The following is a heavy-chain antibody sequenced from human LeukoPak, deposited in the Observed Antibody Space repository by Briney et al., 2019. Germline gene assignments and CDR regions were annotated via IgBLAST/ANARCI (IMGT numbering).Heavy chain of an antibody. D-gene: IGHD6-13*01. J-gene: IGHJ4*02. CDR3: ARSIAAGTIGFDY. CDR2: IYTSGST. Sequence: SETLSLTCTVSGGSISSGSYYWSWIRQPAGKGLEWIGRIYTSGSTNYNPSLKSRVTISVDTSKNQFSLKLSSVTAADTAVYYYARSIAAGTIGFDYWGQGTLVTVSS. V-gene: IGHV4-61*02. CDR1: GGSISSGSYY.